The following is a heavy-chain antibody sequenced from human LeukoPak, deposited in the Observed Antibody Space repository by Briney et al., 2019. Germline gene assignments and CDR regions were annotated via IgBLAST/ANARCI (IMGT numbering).Heavy chain of an antibody. CDR1: GFTFSSYG. V-gene: IGHV3-53*01. CDR3: ARVGSNGWYVDY. J-gene: IGHJ4*02. CDR2: IYSGGST. D-gene: IGHD6-19*01. Sequence: SGGSLRLSCAASGFTFSSYGMHWVRQAPGKGLEWVSVIYSGGSTYYADSVKGRFTISRDNSKNTLYLQMNSLRAEDTAVYYCARVGSNGWYVDYWGQGTLVTVSS.